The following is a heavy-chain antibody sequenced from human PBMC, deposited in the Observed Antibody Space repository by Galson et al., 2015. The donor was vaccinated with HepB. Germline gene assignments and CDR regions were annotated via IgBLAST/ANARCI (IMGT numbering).Heavy chain of an antibody. J-gene: IGHJ4*02. CDR2: IKSNSDGGTT. V-gene: IGHV3-15*01. D-gene: IGHD3-10*01. CDR3: STPAGVY. Sequence: ATSGFTFTHASMSWVRQAPGKGLEWVGRIKSNSDGGTTDYAAPVKGRFVISRDDSKNMLYLQMNGLQADDPAVYYCSTPAGVYWGQGTLVIVSS. CDR1: GFTFTHAS.